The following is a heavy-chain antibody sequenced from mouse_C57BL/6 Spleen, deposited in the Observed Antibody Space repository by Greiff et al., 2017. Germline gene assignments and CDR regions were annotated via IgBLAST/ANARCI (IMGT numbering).Heavy chain of an antibody. J-gene: IGHJ2*01. D-gene: IGHD2-1*01. CDR1: GFTFSSYG. CDR3: ASSTMAYYFDY. Sequence: EVNLVESGGDLVKPGGSLKLSCAASGFTFSSYGMSWVRQTPDKRLEWVATISSGGSYTYYPDSVKGRFTISRDNAKNTLYLQMSSLKSEDTAMYYCASSTMAYYFDYWGQGTTLTVSS. V-gene: IGHV5-6*01. CDR2: ISSGGSYT.